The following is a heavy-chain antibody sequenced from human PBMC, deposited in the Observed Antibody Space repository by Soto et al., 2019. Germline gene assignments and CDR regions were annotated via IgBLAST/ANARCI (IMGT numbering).Heavy chain of an antibody. D-gene: IGHD6-13*01. CDR2: IYYSGST. CDR3: AGESSSWYYFDY. Sequence: QVQLQESGPGLVKPSQTLSLTCTVSGGSISSGGYYWSWIRQHPGKGLEWIGYIYYSGSTYYNPALKSRVTISVDTSKNQFSLKLSSVTAADTAVYYCAGESSSWYYFDYWGQGTLVTVSS. CDR1: GGSISSGGYY. J-gene: IGHJ4*02. V-gene: IGHV4-31*03.